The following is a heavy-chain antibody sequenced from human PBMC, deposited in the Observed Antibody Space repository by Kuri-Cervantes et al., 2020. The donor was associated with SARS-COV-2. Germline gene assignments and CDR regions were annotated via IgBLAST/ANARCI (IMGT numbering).Heavy chain of an antibody. V-gene: IGHV4-61*02. CDR1: GGSISSGSYY. CDR3: AREFPQGRIFGGVPTRYYYYYMDV. D-gene: IGHD3-3*01. CDR2: IYTSGST. Sequence: SETLSLTCTVSGGSISSGSYYWSWIRQPAGKGLEWIGRIYTSGSTNYSPSLKRRVTISVDTSKNQFSLKLGSVTAADTAVYYCAREFPQGRIFGGVPTRYYYYYMDVWGKGTTVTVSS. J-gene: IGHJ6*03.